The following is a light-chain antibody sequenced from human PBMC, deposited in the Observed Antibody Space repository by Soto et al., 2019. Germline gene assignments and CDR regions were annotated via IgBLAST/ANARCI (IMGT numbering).Light chain of an antibody. Sequence: QSALTQPASVSGSPGQSITISCTGTSSDIGSYNLVSWYQQHPGKAPKLVIYEVTKRPSGVSYRFSGSKSGNTASLTISGLQTEDEADYYCYSYAGSSTVVFGTGTKLTVL. J-gene: IGLJ1*01. V-gene: IGLV2-23*02. CDR3: YSYAGSSTVV. CDR2: EVT. CDR1: SSDIGSYNL.